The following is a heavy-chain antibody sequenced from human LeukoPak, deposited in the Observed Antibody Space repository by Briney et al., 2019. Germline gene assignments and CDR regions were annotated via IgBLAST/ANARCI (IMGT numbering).Heavy chain of an antibody. CDR3: ARKPFIKKPHPLDY. J-gene: IGHJ4*02. D-gene: IGHD3-10*01. CDR2: IIPIFGTA. V-gene: IGHV1-69*13. CDR1: GGTFSSYA. Sequence: SVKVSCKASGGTFSSYAISWVRPAPGQGLEWMGGIIPIFGTANYAQKFQGRVTITADESTSTAYMELSSLRSEDTAVYYCARKPFIKKPHPLDYWGQGTLVTVSS.